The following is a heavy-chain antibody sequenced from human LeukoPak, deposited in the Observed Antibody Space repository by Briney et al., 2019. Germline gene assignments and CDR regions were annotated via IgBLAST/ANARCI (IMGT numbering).Heavy chain of an antibody. CDR1: GGSISSYY. CDR3: ARSATGELKNPYYYYYMDV. D-gene: IGHD7-27*01. CDR2: IYYSGST. Sequence: PSETLSLTCTVSGGSISSYYWSWIRQPPGKGLEWIGYIYYSGSTNYNPSLKSRVTISVDTSKNQFSLKLSSVTAADTAVYYCARSATGELKNPYYYYYMDVWGKGTTVTVSS. J-gene: IGHJ6*03. V-gene: IGHV4-59*01.